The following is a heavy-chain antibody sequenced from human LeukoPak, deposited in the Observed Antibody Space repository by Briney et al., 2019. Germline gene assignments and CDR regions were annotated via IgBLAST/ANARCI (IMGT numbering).Heavy chain of an antibody. CDR2: INHSGST. V-gene: IGHV4-34*01. J-gene: IGHJ6*02. CDR1: GGSFSGYY. CDR3: ARGQDYYYHYGMDV. Sequence: PSETLSLTCAVYGGSFSGYYWSWIRQPPGKGLEWIGEINHSGSTNYNPSLKSRVTVSVDTSKNQFSLKLSSVTAADTAVYYCARGQDYYYHYGMDVWGQGTTVTVSS.